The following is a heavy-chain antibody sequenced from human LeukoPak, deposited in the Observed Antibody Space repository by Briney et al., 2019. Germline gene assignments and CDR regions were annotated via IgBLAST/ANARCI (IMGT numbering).Heavy chain of an antibody. D-gene: IGHD2-2*01. J-gene: IGHJ6*02. Sequence: SETLSLTCTVSGGSISSGGYYWSWIRQHPGKGLEWIGYIYYSGSTYYNPSLESRVTISVDTSKNQFSLKLSSVTAADTAVYYCARDSIVVVPAAIGVRYYYYGMDVWGQGTTVTVSS. V-gene: IGHV4-31*03. CDR1: GGSISSGGYY. CDR3: ARDSIVVVPAAIGVRYYYYGMDV. CDR2: IYYSGST.